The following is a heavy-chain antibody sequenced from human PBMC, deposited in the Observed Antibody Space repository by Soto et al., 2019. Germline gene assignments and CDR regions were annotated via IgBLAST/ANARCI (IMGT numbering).Heavy chain of an antibody. CDR1: GYTFTLFG. D-gene: IGHD2-2*02. CDR3: ARGGQYRYFDY. J-gene: IGHJ4*02. V-gene: IGHV1-18*01. CDR2: ISPYNGDT. Sequence: QVQLVQSGAEVKKPGASVKVSCTTSGYTFTLFGITWVRQAPGQGLEWMGWISPYNGDTKYAEKLEGRVTFTTDTSTDTAYMELPILTSDHSAEYYCARGGQYRYFDYWGQGTLVTVSS.